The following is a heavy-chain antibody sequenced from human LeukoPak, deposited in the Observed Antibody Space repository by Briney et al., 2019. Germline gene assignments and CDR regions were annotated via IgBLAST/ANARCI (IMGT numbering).Heavy chain of an antibody. CDR2: ISAYNGNT. CDR3: ARDGGKYYYDSSGYPHDAFDI. Sequence: ASVKVSCKASGYTFTSYGISWVRQAPGQGLEWMGWISAYNGNTNYAQKLQGRVTMTTDTSTSTAYMELRSLRPDDTAVYYCARDGGKYYYDSSGYPHDAFDIWGQGTMVTVSS. J-gene: IGHJ3*02. D-gene: IGHD3-22*01. CDR1: GYTFTSYG. V-gene: IGHV1-18*01.